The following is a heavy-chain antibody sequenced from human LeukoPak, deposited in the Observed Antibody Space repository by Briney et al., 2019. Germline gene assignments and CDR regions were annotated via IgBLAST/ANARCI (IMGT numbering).Heavy chain of an antibody. D-gene: IGHD4-11*01. Sequence: ASVKVSCKASGYTFTGYYMHWVRQAPGQGLEWMGRINPNSGGTNYAQKFQGRVTMTRDTSISTAYMELSGLRSDDTAVYYCARDLLVVTTMPPQNYYYGMDVWGQGTTVTVSS. CDR2: INPNSGGT. CDR3: ARDLLVVTTMPPQNYYYGMDV. CDR1: GYTFTGYY. V-gene: IGHV1-2*06. J-gene: IGHJ6*02.